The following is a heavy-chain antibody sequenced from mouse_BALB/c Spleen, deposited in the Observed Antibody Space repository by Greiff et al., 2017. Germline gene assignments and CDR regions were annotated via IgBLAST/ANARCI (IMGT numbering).Heavy chain of an antibody. CDR3: ARDWATPYYYAMDY. CDR1: GFTFTDYY. CDR2: IRNKANGYTT. V-gene: IGHV7-3*02. J-gene: IGHJ4*01. D-gene: IGHD3-1*01. Sequence: EVKLMESGGGLVQPGGSLRLSCATSGFTFTDYYMSWVRQPPGKALEWLGFIRNKANGYTTEYSASVKGRFTISRDNSQSILYLQMNTLRAEDSATYYCARDWATPYYYAMDYWGQGTSVTVSS.